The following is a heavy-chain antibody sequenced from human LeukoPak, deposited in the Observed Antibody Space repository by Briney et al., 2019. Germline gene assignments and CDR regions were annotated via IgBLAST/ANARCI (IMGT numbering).Heavy chain of an antibody. CDR3: ARGGYYGSGNDY. Sequence: PSETLSLTCTVSGGSISSYYWSWIRQPPGKGLEWIGYIYYSGSTNYKPSLKSRVTISVDTSKNQFSLKLNSVTAADTAVYYCARGGYYGSGNDYWGQGTLVTVSS. J-gene: IGHJ4*02. CDR2: IYYSGST. D-gene: IGHD3-10*01. CDR1: GGSISSYY. V-gene: IGHV4-59*01.